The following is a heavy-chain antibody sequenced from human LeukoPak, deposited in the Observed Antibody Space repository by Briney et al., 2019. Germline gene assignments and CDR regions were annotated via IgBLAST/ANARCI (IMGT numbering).Heavy chain of an antibody. D-gene: IGHD3-3*01. Sequence: GGSLRLSCAASGFTFSSYSMNWVRHAPGKGLEWVSSISSSSSYIYYADSVKGRFTISRDNAKNSLYLQMNSLRAEDTAVYYCARASLGALGYDFWSGYPFDYWGQGTLVTVPS. V-gene: IGHV3-21*01. CDR2: ISSSSSYI. J-gene: IGHJ4*02. CDR3: ARASLGALGYDFWSGYPFDY. CDR1: GFTFSSYS.